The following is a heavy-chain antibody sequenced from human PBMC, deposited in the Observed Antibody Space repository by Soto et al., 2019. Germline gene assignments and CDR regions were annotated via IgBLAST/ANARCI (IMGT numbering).Heavy chain of an antibody. Sequence: QVQLVQSGAEVKKPGSSVKVSCKASGGTFSSYTISWVRQAPGQGLEWMGRIIPILGIANYAQKFQGRVTIAADKSTSTAYMELSSMRSEDTAVYYCARDTPPSAGRDGDDYYYYGMDVWGQGTTVTVSS. CDR2: IIPILGIA. V-gene: IGHV1-69*08. CDR3: ARDTPPSAGRDGDDYYYYGMDV. D-gene: IGHD4-17*01. J-gene: IGHJ6*02. CDR1: GGTFSSYT.